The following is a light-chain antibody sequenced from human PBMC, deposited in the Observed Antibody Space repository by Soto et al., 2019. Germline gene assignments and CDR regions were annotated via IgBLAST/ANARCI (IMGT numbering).Light chain of an antibody. CDR3: HQSFITPWT. Sequence: DIQMTQSPSSLSASVGDRVTITCRASQSISSSLNWYQQKPGNAPKLLIYAASSLQSEVPSRFSGRGSDTDFTLTIGSLQPEDSATSYCHQSFITPWTFGQGTKVEIK. CDR2: AAS. CDR1: QSISSS. J-gene: IGKJ1*01. V-gene: IGKV1-39*01.